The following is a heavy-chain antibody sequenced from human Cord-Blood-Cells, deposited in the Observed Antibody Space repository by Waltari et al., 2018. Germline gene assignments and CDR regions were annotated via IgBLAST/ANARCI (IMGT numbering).Heavy chain of an antibody. CDR3: ARDAQDAFDI. CDR2: IYTSGST. Sequence: QVQLQESGPGLVKPSQTLSLTCTVSGGSISSGSYYWSWIRQPAGKGLEWIGYIYTSGSTNHNPSLKSRVTISVDTSKNQFSLKLSSVTAADTAVYYCARDAQDAFDIWGQGTMVTVSS. V-gene: IGHV4-61*09. J-gene: IGHJ3*02. CDR1: GGSISSGSYY.